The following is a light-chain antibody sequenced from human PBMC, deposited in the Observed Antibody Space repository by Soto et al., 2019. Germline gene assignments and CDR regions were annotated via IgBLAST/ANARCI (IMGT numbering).Light chain of an antibody. CDR2: GAS. Sequence: EIVLTQSPGTLSLSPGERATLSCRASQSVSSSYLARYQQQPGQAPSLLIYGASNRATGIPDRFSGSGSGTDFTLTISRLEPVDFAVYYCEQYGSSPMYTFGQGTKLEIK. CDR1: QSVSSSY. V-gene: IGKV3-20*01. J-gene: IGKJ2*01. CDR3: EQYGSSPMYT.